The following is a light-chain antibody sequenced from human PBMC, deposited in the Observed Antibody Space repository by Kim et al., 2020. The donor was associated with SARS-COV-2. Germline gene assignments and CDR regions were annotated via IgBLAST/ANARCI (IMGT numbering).Light chain of an antibody. Sequence: ESVAPGRTASITCSGDKVGDKYACWYQQKPGQSPVLVIYQDSKRPSGIPGRFSGSNSGNTATLTISGTQAMDEADYYCQAWDSEVFGGGTQLTVL. CDR3: QAWDSEV. CDR2: QDS. V-gene: IGLV3-1*01. J-gene: IGLJ3*02. CDR1: KVGDKY.